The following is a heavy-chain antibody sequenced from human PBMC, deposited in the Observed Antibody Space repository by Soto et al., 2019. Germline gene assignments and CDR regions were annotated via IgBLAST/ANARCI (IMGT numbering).Heavy chain of an antibody. V-gene: IGHV4-59*01. D-gene: IGHD6-13*01. CDR3: ASSNIAAAGFYYYGMDV. CDR2: IYYSGST. Sequence: LSVNRSGRSASIGRDYRRSIPAPPGKGLEWIGYIYYSGSTNYNPSLKSRVTISVGTSKNQFSLKLSSVTAADTAVYYLASSNIAAAGFYYYGMDVWGRGTTVT. J-gene: IGHJ6*01. CDR1: SASIGRDY.